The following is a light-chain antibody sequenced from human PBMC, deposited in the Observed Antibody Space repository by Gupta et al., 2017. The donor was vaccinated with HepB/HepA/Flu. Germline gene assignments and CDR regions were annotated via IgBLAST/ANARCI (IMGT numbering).Light chain of an antibody. CDR1: QSVSSSY. CDR3: QQYGSSPIT. CDR2: EAS. V-gene: IGKV3D-20*01. J-gene: IGKJ5*01. Sequence: IVFTQSPATLSLSPGERATLSCGASQSVSSSYLACYQQKPGLAPRLLIYEASSRAAGIPDRISGRGSGTDGTLTISRLEPEDVAVDYCQQYGSSPITFGQGTRLEIK.